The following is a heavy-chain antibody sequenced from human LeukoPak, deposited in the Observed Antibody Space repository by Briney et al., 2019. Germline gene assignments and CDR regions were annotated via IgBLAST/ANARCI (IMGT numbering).Heavy chain of an antibody. D-gene: IGHD4-11*01. Sequence: SETLSLTCTVSRGSISSSSYYWGWIRQPLGKRLEWIGSFYYIGGTYYNPSLEGRVTISADSSKNQFSLKLTSVTAADTALYYCARILTTFDSWGQGTLVTVSS. CDR2: FYYIGGT. V-gene: IGHV4-39*01. CDR1: RGSISSSSYY. J-gene: IGHJ4*02. CDR3: ARILTTFDS.